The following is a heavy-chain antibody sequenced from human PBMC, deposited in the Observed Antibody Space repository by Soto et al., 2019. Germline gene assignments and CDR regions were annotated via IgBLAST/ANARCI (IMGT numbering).Heavy chain of an antibody. CDR1: GYSFTSYW. Sequence: PGESLKISCKGSGYSFTSYWIGWVRQMPGKGLEWMGIIYPGDSDTRYSPSFQGQVTISADKSISTAYLQWSSLKASDTAMYYCARQKRHSSSYDYYYYYGMDVWGQGTTVTVSS. CDR2: IYPGDSDT. CDR3: ARQKRHSSSYDYYYYYGMDV. V-gene: IGHV5-51*01. J-gene: IGHJ6*02. D-gene: IGHD6-13*01.